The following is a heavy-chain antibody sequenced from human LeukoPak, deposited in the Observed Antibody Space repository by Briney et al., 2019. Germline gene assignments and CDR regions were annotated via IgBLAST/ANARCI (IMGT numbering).Heavy chain of an antibody. J-gene: IGHJ4*02. Sequence: GASVKVSCKASGYTFTSYGISWVRQAPGQGLEWMGWINSNNGNTNYEQKFQGRVTMTTDTSTSTAYMELRSLRSDDTAVYYCARVWWEWELPDRSYFDYWGQGTLVTVSS. CDR2: INSNNGNT. D-gene: IGHD1-26*01. CDR1: GYTFTSYG. CDR3: ARVWWEWELPDRSYFDY. V-gene: IGHV1-18*01.